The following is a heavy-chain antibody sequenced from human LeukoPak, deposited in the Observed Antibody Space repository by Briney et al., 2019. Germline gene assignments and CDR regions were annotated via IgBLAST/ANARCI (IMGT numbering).Heavy chain of an antibody. Sequence: ASVKVSCKASGYTFTGYYMHWVRQAPGQGLEWMGWINPNNGGTTYAQRFQGRVTMTRDTSISTAYMELSRLTSDDTAVYYCARDDGETVDYWGQGTLVTVSS. J-gene: IGHJ4*02. V-gene: IGHV1-2*02. D-gene: IGHD3-10*01. CDR1: GYTFTGYY. CDR3: ARDDGETVDY. CDR2: INPNNGGT.